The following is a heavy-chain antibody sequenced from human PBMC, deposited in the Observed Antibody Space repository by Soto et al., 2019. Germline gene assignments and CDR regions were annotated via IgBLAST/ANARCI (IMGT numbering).Heavy chain of an antibody. CDR2: INHSGST. Sequence: SETLSITCAVYGGSFSGYYWSWIRQPPGKGLEWIGEINHSGSTNYNPSLKSRVTISVDTSKNQFSLKLSSVTAADTAVYYCAFRGGIGYSPAVGYFDYWGQGTLVTVSS. CDR3: AFRGGIGYSPAVGYFDY. D-gene: IGHD3-3*01. V-gene: IGHV4-34*01. J-gene: IGHJ4*02. CDR1: GGSFSGYY.